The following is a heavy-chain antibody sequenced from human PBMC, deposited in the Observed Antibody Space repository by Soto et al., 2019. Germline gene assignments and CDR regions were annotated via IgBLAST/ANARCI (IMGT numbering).Heavy chain of an antibody. CDR3: ANSYGDYVSY. V-gene: IGHV4-39*01. CDR1: GGSISSSTYY. D-gene: IGHD4-17*01. Sequence: QLQLQESGPGLVKPSETLSLTCTVSGGSISSSTYYWGWIRQPPGKGLEWIGSIYYSGSPYYNPSLKSRVTISVDTSKTQFSLKLSSVTAADTAVYYCANSYGDYVSYWGQGTLVTVSS. CDR2: IYYSGSP. J-gene: IGHJ4*02.